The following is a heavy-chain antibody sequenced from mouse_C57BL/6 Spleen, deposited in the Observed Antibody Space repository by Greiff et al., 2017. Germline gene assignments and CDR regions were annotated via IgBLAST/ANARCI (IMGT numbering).Heavy chain of an antibody. CDR2: IYPGDGDT. V-gene: IGHV1-82*01. D-gene: IGHD1-1*01. CDR1: GYAFSSSW. Sequence: VQLQQSGPELVKPGASVKISCKASGYAFSSSWMNWVKQRPGKGLEWIGRIYPGDGDTNYNGKFKGKATLTADKSSSTAYMQLSSLTSEDSAVXFCARHYYGSSSLAYWGQGTLVTVSA. J-gene: IGHJ3*01. CDR3: ARHYYGSSSLAY.